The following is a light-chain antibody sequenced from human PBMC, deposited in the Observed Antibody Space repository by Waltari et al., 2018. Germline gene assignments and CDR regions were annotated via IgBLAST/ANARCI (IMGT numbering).Light chain of an antibody. Sequence: QSALTQPASVSGSPGQSITISCTGTSSDVGSYNLVSWYQQYSGKAPKLMIFEVTKRPSGISNRFSGSKSGNTASLTISGLQAEDEADYYCCSYAGSIYVFGTGTRVSVL. CDR1: SSDVGSYNL. J-gene: IGLJ1*01. CDR2: EVT. CDR3: CSYAGSIYV. V-gene: IGLV2-23*02.